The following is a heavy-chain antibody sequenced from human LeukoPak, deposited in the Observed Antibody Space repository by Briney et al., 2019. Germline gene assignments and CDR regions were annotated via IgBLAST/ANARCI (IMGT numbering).Heavy chain of an antibody. J-gene: IGHJ3*02. V-gene: IGHV3-23*01. CDR3: AKAGRSGWYPGWPFDI. Sequence: GGSLRLSCAASGFTFLTYAMSWVRQAPGKGLQWVSVIRDSGASTYYADSVKGRFTISKDDSKNTLYLQMNSLRAEDTAVYYCAKAGRSGWYPGWPFDIWGQGTMVTVSS. D-gene: IGHD6-19*01. CDR1: GFTFLTYA. CDR2: IRDSGAST.